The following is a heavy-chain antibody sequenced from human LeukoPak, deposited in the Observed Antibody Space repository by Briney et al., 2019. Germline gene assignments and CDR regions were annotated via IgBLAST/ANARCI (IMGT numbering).Heavy chain of an antibody. J-gene: IGHJ3*02. CDR3: ARDVLTEGTLAFDI. D-gene: IGHD3-10*01. CDR2: IYYSGST. CDR1: GVSVSSGSYS. V-gene: IGHV4-61*01. Sequence: PSETLSLTCTVSGVSVSSGSYSWSWIRQPPGKGLEWIGYIYYSGSTNYNPSLKSRVTISVDTSKNQFSLKLSSVTAADTAVYYCARDVLTEGTLAFDIWGQGTMVTVSS.